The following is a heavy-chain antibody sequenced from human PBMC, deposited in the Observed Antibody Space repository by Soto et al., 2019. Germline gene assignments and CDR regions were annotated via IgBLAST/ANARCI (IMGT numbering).Heavy chain of an antibody. J-gene: IGHJ6*02. V-gene: IGHV5-10-1*01. CDR2: IDPSDSYT. D-gene: IGHD3-22*01. CDR1: GYSFTSYW. Sequence: PGESLKISCKGSGYSFTSYWISWVRQMPGKGLEWMGRIDPSDSYTNYSPSFQGHVTISADKSISTAYLQWSSLKASDTAMYYCASVYDSSGPSYYYGMDVWGQGTTVTVS. CDR3: ASVYDSSGPSYYYGMDV.